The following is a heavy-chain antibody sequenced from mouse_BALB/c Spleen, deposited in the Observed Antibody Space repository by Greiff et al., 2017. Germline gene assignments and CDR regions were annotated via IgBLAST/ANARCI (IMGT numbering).Heavy chain of an antibody. CDR3: ARYDGYTMDY. D-gene: IGHD2-3*01. V-gene: IGHV1S81*02. Sequence: QVQLQQPGAELVKPGASVKLSCKASGYTFTSYWMHWVKQRPGQGLEWIGEINPSHGRTNYNEKFKSKATLTVDKSSSTAYMQLSSLTSEDSAVYYCARYDGYTMDYWGQGTSVTVSS. J-gene: IGHJ4*01. CDR2: INPSHGRT. CDR1: GYTFTSYW.